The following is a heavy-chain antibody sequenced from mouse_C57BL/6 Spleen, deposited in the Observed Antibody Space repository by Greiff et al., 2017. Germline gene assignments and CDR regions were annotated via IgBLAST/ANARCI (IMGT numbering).Heavy chain of an antibody. Sequence: EVQLKESGPGLVKPSQSLSLTCSVTGYSITSGYYWNWIRQFPGNKLEWMGYISYDGSNNYNPSLKNRISITRDTSKNQFFLKLNSVTTEDTATYYCARDFYYYGSPWYFDVWGTGTTVTVSS. J-gene: IGHJ1*03. CDR1: GYSITSGYY. CDR2: ISYDGSN. CDR3: ARDFYYYGSPWYFDV. D-gene: IGHD1-1*01. V-gene: IGHV3-6*01.